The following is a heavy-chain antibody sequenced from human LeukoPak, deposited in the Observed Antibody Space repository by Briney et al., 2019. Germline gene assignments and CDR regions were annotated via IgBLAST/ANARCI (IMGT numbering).Heavy chain of an antibody. V-gene: IGHV1-3*01. CDR1: GYTFTNYA. CDR2: INAGNGKT. CDR3: ARARWTSTVTTYYLDY. Sequence: ASVKVSCKTSGYTFTNYAVQWVRQAPGQRLEWMGWINAGNGKTKYSQKFKDRVTITRDTSATTAYLDLNSLRSEDTAVYYCARARWTSTVTTYYLDYWGQGTLVTVSS. D-gene: IGHD4-17*01. J-gene: IGHJ4*02.